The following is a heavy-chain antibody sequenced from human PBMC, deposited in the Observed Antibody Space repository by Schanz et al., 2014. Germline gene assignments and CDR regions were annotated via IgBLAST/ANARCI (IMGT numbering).Heavy chain of an antibody. CDR1: GFTFSDHF. Sequence: VKLVESGGGLVQPGGSLRLSCAASGFTFSDHFMDWVRQAPGKGLEWVSDISDSGDSTHYADSVKGRFTISRDNAKNSLFLQMNSLSAEDTGVYYCAMGGYQLHHWGQGTLVTVSS. CDR3: AMGGYQLHH. J-gene: IGHJ4*02. V-gene: IGHV3-11*04. CDR2: ISDSGDST. D-gene: IGHD1-7*01.